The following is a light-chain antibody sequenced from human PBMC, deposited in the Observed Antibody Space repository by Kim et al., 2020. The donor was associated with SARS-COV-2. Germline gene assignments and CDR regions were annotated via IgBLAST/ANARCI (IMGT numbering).Light chain of an antibody. J-gene: IGKJ4*01. Sequence: LSPGERATLSCRASQSVSSSYLAWYQQKPGQAPRLLIYGASSRATGIPDRFSGSGSGTDFTLTISRLEPEEFAVYYCQQYGRSPRTFGGGTKLET. V-gene: IGKV3-20*01. CDR1: QSVSSSY. CDR2: GAS. CDR3: QQYGRSPRT.